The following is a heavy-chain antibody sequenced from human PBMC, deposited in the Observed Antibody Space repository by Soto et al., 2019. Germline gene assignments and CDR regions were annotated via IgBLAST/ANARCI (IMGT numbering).Heavy chain of an antibody. CDR3: ARGMAVAGTYYYYGMDV. V-gene: IGHV4-31*03. D-gene: IGHD6-19*01. Sequence: SETLSLTCTVSGGSISSGGYYWSWIRQHPGKGLEWIGYIYYSGSTYYNPSLKSRVTISVDTSKNQFSLKLSSVTAADTAVYYCARGMAVAGTYYYYGMDVWGQGTTVTVSS. CDR1: GGSISSGGYY. J-gene: IGHJ6*02. CDR2: IYYSGST.